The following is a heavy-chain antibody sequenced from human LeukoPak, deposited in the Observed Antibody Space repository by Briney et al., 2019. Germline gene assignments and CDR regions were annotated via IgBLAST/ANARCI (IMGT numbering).Heavy chain of an antibody. CDR3: ARQGTLYYFDY. D-gene: IGHD1-1*01. CDR2: IKQDGSEK. Sequence: GGSLRLSCAASGFTFSSYWMSWVRQAPGKGLEWVANIKQDGSEKYYVDSVKGRFTMSRDNAKNSLYLQMNSLRAEDTAVYYCARQGTLYYFDYWGQGTLVTVSS. CDR1: GFTFSSYW. V-gene: IGHV3-7*01. J-gene: IGHJ4*02.